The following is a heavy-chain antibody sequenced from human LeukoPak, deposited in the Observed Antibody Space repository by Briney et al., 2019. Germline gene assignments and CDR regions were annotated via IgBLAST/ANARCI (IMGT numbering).Heavy chain of an antibody. CDR2: ISSSGSTI. CDR1: GFTFSDYY. J-gene: IGHJ4*02. V-gene: IGHV3-11*01. Sequence: GGSLRLSCAASGFTFSDYYMSWIRQAPGKRLEWVSYISSSGSTIYYADSVKGRFTISRDNAKNSLYLQMNGLRAEDTAVYYCARVGVAGYYFDYWGQGTLVTVSS. D-gene: IGHD6-19*01. CDR3: ARVGVAGYYFDY.